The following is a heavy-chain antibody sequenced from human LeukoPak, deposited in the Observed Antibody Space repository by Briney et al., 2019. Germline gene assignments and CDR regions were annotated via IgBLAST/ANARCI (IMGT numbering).Heavy chain of an antibody. CDR2: IYSGGGT. V-gene: IGHV3-66*02. D-gene: IGHD2-21*02. Sequence: RGSLRLSCAASGFTVSSNYMSWVRQAPGKGLEWVSVIYSGGGTDYADSVKGRFTISRDNSKNTLYLQMNSLRAEDTAVYYCARAVGVTAIHNAFDIWGQGTMVTVSS. CDR1: GFTVSSNY. CDR3: ARAVGVTAIHNAFDI. J-gene: IGHJ3*02.